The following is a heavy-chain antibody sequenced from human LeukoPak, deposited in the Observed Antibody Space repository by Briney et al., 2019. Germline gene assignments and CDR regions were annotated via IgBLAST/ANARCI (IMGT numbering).Heavy chain of an antibody. V-gene: IGHV3-9*01. J-gene: IGHJ4*02. CDR1: GFTFDDYA. CDR3: AKDKKSGYYGPFDY. D-gene: IGHD3-22*01. CDR2: ISWNSGSI. Sequence: PGRSLRLSCAASGFTFDDYAMHWLRRAPGKGLEWVSGISWNSGSIGYADSVKGRFTISRDNAKNSLYLQMNSLRAEDTALYYCAKDKKSGYYGPFDYWGQGTLVTVSS.